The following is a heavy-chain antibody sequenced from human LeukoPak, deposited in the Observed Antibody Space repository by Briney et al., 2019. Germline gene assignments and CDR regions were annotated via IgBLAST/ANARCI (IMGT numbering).Heavy chain of an antibody. CDR3: AREWELQDAFDI. V-gene: IGHV3-74*01. D-gene: IGHD1-26*01. J-gene: IGHJ3*02. CDR1: GFAFFNHW. Sequence: GGSLRLSCTASGFAFFNHWMHWVRQAPGKGLVWVSRIDYDGSTTDYADSVKGRFTISRDNSKNTLYLQMNSLRAEDTAVYYCAREWELQDAFDIWGQGTMVTVSS. CDR2: IDYDGSTT.